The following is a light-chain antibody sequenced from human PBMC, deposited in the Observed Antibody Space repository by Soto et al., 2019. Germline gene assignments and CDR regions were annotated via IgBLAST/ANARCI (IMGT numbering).Light chain of an antibody. V-gene: IGKV2-30*01. CDR1: QSPLYSDGNTY. CDR2: KFF. Sequence: DVVMTQSPLSLPVTLGQPASISCRSSQSPLYSDGNTYLSWFQQWPGQSPRRLIYKFFTRDPGVTDRDSCSGSGTDVTVKISRVEGEDVGVYYCWKDSYWPWTFGHISKVEIK. CDR3: WKDSYWPWT. J-gene: IGKJ1*01.